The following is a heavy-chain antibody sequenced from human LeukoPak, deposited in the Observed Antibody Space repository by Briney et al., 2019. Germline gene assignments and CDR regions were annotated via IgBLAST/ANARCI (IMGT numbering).Heavy chain of an antibody. V-gene: IGHV3-7*03. CDR2: INQGGSEK. Sequence: PGGSLRLSCAASGFTFSTYWMTWVRQPPGKGLEWVANINQGGSEKYYVDSVKGRFTISRDNSKNSPYLQMNSLRAEDTAVYYCAAKGTVFDYWGQGTLVTVSS. J-gene: IGHJ4*02. D-gene: IGHD3-10*01. CDR3: AAKGTVFDY. CDR1: GFTFSTYW.